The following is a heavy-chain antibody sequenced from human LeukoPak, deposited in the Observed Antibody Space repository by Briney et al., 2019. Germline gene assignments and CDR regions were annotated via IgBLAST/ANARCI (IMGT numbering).Heavy chain of an antibody. V-gene: IGHV4-39*01. Sequence: SETLSLTCTVSGDSLSSGDYFWGWVRQPPGKGLEWIGSIYNNENTYRNPPCKSRFTIPVNTSKNQFSRELTAVTAANRPFYSCASPRSGSSSRLYDIDYWGQGSLVTVSS. CDR1: GDSLSSGDYF. J-gene: IGHJ4*02. CDR2: IYNNENT. D-gene: IGHD6-6*01. CDR3: ASPRSGSSSRLYDIDY.